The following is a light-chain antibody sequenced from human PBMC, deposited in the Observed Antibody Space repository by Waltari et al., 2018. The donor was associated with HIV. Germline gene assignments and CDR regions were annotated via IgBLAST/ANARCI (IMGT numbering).Light chain of an antibody. V-gene: IGKV3-20*01. CDR2: GAS. CDR1: QSVSRTY. Sequence: DIVLTQSPGTLSLSPGERATLSCRTSQSVSRTYLAWYQQRPGQAPRLLIYGASSRATGIPDRFSGSGSGTDFTLTINRLEPEDFAVYYCQQYGSSPPLYTFGQGTKLEIK. J-gene: IGKJ2*01. CDR3: QQYGSSPPLYT.